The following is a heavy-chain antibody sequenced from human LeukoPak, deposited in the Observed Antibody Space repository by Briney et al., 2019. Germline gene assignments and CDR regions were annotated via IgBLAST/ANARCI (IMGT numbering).Heavy chain of an antibody. CDR2: IIPIFGTA. CDR3: ARDNSVGETAWWFDP. J-gene: IGHJ5*02. Sequence: SVKVSCKASGGTFSSYAISWVRQAPGQGLEWMGGIIPIFGTANYAQKFQGRVTITADKSTSTAYMELSSLRSEDTAVYYCARDNSVGETAWWFDPWGQGTLVTVSS. CDR1: GGTFSSYA. V-gene: IGHV1-69*06. D-gene: IGHD1-26*01.